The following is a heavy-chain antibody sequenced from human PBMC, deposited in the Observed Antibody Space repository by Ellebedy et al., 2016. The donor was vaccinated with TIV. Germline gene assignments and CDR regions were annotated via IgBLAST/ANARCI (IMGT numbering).Heavy chain of an antibody. CDR1: GFTFSDYY. Sequence: GESLKISCAASGFTFSDYYMSWIRQAPGKGLEWISYITSSGVTTYYADSMKGRFTVSRDNAKNSLYLQMNSLRAEDTAVYYCARDPNHYYGSGGDGMDVWGQGTTVTVSS. CDR3: ARDPNHYYGSGGDGMDV. V-gene: IGHV3-11*04. D-gene: IGHD3-10*01. CDR2: ITSSGVTT. J-gene: IGHJ6*02.